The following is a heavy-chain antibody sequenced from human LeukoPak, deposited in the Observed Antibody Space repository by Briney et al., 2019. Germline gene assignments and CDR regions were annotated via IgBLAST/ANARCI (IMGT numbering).Heavy chain of an antibody. CDR1: GFTFSSYA. V-gene: IGHV3-30*01. CDR2: ISYDGSNK. CDR3: ARAIVGATPIDY. J-gene: IGHJ4*02. Sequence: AGGSLRLSCAASGFTFSSYAMHWVRQAPGKGLEWVAVISYDGSNKYYADSAKGRFTISRDNSRNTLYLQMNSLRAEDTAVYYCARAIVGATPIDYWGQGTLVTVSS. D-gene: IGHD1-26*01.